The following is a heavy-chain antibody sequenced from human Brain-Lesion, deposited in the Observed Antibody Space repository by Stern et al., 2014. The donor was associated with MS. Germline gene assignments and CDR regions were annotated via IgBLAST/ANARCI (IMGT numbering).Heavy chain of an antibody. CDR1: GFTFSTYA. D-gene: IGHD3-3*01. CDR2: ISYDGSNK. V-gene: IGHV3-30-3*01. J-gene: IGHJ2*01. Sequence: VQLVESGGGVVQPGRSLRLSCAASGFTFSTYAMHWVRQAPGKGLEWVSVISYDGSNKHYAGSMKGRFTISRDNSKNTVSLQLNSPRAEDTAVYYCARNRIQLLRAYGYFDLWGRGTLVTVSS. CDR3: ARNRIQLLRAYGYFDL.